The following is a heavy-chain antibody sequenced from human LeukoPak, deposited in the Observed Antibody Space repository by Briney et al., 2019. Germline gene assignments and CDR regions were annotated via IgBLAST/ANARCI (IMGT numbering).Heavy chain of an antibody. J-gene: IGHJ4*02. CDR3: AKDGPDSSGWYYFDY. D-gene: IGHD6-19*01. Sequence: PGRSLRLSCAASGFTFDDYAMHWVRQAPGKGLEWVSGISWNSGRIGYADSVKGRFTISRDNAKNSLYLQMNSLRAEDTALYYCAKDGPDSSGWYYFDYWGQGTLVTVSS. CDR1: GFTFDDYA. CDR2: ISWNSGRI. V-gene: IGHV3-9*01.